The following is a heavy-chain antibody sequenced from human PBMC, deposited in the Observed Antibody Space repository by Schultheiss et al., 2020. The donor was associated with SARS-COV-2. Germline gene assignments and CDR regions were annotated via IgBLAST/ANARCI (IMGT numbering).Heavy chain of an antibody. J-gene: IGHJ4*02. Sequence: ASVKDSCKASGYTFTGYYMHWVRQAPGQGLEWMGRINPNSGGTNYAQKFQGRVTITADKSTSTAYMELSSLRSEDTAVYYCARVVVFRGYSYGPLDYWGQGTLVTVSS. CDR2: INPNSGGT. V-gene: IGHV1-2*06. D-gene: IGHD5-18*01. CDR1: GYTFTGYY. CDR3: ARVVVFRGYSYGPLDY.